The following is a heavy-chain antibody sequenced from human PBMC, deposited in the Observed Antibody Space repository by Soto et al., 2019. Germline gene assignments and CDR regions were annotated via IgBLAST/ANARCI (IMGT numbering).Heavy chain of an antibody. CDR3: ARASHDYGALDY. CDR2: ISTWRSYS. Sequence: EVHLVESGGGLVKPGGSLRLSCTASGFTFSSYNMNWVRQAPGKGLEGGSYISTWRSYSFYADSVKGRFTISRDNSENSLYLQLDSLRDEDTAVYYCARASHDYGALDYWGQGALVTVSS. CDR1: GFTFSSYN. J-gene: IGHJ4*02. D-gene: IGHD4-17*01. V-gene: IGHV3-21*01.